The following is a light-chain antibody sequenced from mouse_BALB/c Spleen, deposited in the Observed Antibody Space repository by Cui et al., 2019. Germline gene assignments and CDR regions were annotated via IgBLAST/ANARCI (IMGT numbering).Light chain of an antibody. CDR1: SSVSY. Sequence: IVLTKSPALMSASPGEKVTMTCSASSSVSYMYWYQQKPRSSPKPWIYLTSNLASGVPARFSGSGSGTSYSLTISSMEAEDAATYYCQQWSSNPFTFGSGTKLEIK. CDR2: LTS. CDR3: QQWSSNPFT. V-gene: IGKV4-68*01. J-gene: IGKJ4*01.